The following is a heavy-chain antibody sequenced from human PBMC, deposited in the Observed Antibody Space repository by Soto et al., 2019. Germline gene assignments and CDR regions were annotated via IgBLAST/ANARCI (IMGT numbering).Heavy chain of an antibody. CDR3: AKDGNSMVRGENGY. CDR1: GFTFSSYA. CDR2: ISYDGSNK. D-gene: IGHD3-10*01. J-gene: IGHJ4*02. Sequence: GGSLRLSCAASGFTFSSYAMHWVRQAPGKGLEWVAVISYDGSNKYYADSVKGRFTISRDNSKNTLYLQMNSLRAGDTAVYYCAKDGNSMVRGENGYWGQGTLVTVSS. V-gene: IGHV3-30-3*01.